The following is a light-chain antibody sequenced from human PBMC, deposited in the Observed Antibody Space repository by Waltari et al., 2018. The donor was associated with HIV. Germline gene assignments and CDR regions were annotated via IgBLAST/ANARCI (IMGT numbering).Light chain of an antibody. CDR1: SSDVGGYNS. V-gene: IGLV2-14*03. J-gene: IGLJ1*01. Sequence: QSALTQPAYVSGSPGQSITLSSTVTSSDVGGYNSVSWYQLHPGKAPKLMIYAVSNRPSGVSNRFSGSKSDNAASLTSSGLQAEDEAYYYCSSYTSTSTVYVVGTGTEVTVL. CDR2: AVS. CDR3: SSYTSTSTVYV.